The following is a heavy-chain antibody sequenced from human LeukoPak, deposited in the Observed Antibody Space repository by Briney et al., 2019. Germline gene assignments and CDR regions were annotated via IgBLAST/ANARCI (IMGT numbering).Heavy chain of an antibody. CDR3: ARERGAYIDY. Sequence: GRSLRLSCATSGFSFSSYGMHGVRQAPVKGQECVTIISYDGNHKYYADSVKGRITASRDNSKNTMYLKMNSMRADDAAVYYCARERGAYIDYWGQGTLVTVSS. V-gene: IGHV3-33*01. CDR1: GFSFSSYG. D-gene: IGHD4-17*01. CDR2: ISYDGNHK. J-gene: IGHJ4*02.